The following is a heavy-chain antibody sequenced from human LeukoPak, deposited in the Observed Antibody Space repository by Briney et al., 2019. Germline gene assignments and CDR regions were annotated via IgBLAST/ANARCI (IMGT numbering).Heavy chain of an antibody. Sequence: ASVKVSCKASGYTFTSYGISWVRQAPGQGLEWMGWITAYNGNTNYAQKLQGRVTMTTDTSTSTAYMELRSLRSDDTAVYYCARVTNNWNYYDYYYYMDVWGKGTTVTVSS. J-gene: IGHJ6*03. CDR1: GYTFTSYG. V-gene: IGHV1-18*01. CDR3: ARVTNNWNYYDYYYYMDV. D-gene: IGHD1-7*01. CDR2: ITAYNGNT.